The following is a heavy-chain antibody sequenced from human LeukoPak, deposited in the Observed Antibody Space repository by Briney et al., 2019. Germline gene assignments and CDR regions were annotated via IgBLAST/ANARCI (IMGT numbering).Heavy chain of an antibody. CDR2: INPDNGNA. CDR1: GYPFISYV. D-gene: IGHD3-10*01. CDR3: AKDRGGTGDFDY. J-gene: IGHJ4*02. Sequence: ASVKVSCKASGYPFISYVIHWVRQAPGQRLEWMGWINPDNGNAEYSQKFQGRITITRDPSATTAYMELGSLRSEDMAVYCCAKDRGGTGDFDYWGQRTLVTVSS. V-gene: IGHV1-3*01.